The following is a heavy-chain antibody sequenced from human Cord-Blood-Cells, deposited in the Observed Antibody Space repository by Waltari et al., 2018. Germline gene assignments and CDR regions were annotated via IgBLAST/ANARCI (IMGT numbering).Heavy chain of an antibody. CDR2: INHSGST. V-gene: IGHV4-34*01. Sequence: QVQLQQWGAGLLKPSETLSLTCAVYGGSFSGYYWSWIRQPPGKGLEWIGEINHSGSTNYNPSLKSRVTISVDTSKNQFSLKLSSVTAADTAVYYCARGQQLVPFDYWGQGTLVTVSS. CDR1: GGSFSGYY. CDR3: ARGQQLVPFDY. D-gene: IGHD6-13*01. J-gene: IGHJ4*02.